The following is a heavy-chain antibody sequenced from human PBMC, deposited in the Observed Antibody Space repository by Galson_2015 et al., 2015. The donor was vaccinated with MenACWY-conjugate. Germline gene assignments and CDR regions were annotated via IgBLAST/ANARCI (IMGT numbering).Heavy chain of an antibody. V-gene: IGHV3-21*01. CDR1: GFTFSSYS. D-gene: IGHD3-22*01. Sequence: SLRLSCAASGFTFSSYSMNWVRQAPGKGLEWVSSISSSSSYIYYADSVKGRFTISRDNAKNSLYLQMNSLRAEDTAVYYCARDARDDSSGYYHPHYYYGMDVWGQGTTVTVSS. CDR3: ARDARDDSSGYYHPHYYYGMDV. J-gene: IGHJ6*02. CDR2: ISSSSSYI.